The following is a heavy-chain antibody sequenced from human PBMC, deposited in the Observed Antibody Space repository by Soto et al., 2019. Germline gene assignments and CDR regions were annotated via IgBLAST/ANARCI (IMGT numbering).Heavy chain of an antibody. J-gene: IGHJ6*02. CDR3: AKNSYGDSWNFGLDV. CDR2: ISASGSGS. V-gene: IGHV3-23*01. Sequence: EVQLLESGGGLVQSGGSLRLSCAASRFGFSTYGMTWVRRPPGKGLEWVSTISASGSGSYYTESVKGRFTVSRDNSKNTMYLQVSSLRAEDTAVYYCAKNSYGDSWNFGLDVWGQGTTVTVSS. CDR1: RFGFSTYG. D-gene: IGHD4-17*01.